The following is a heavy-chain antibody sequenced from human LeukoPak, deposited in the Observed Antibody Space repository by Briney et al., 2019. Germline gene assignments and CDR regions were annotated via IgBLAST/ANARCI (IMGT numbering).Heavy chain of an antibody. CDR2: ISGSGGST. CDR3: AKDSGSYFNLFDY. Sequence: GGSLRLSCAASGFTFSDYYMSWVRQAPGKGLEWVSAISGSGGSTYYADSVKGRFTISRDNSKNTLYLQMNSLRAEDTAVYYCAKDSGSYFNLFDYWGQGTLVTVSS. CDR1: GFTFSDYY. J-gene: IGHJ4*02. D-gene: IGHD1-26*01. V-gene: IGHV3-23*01.